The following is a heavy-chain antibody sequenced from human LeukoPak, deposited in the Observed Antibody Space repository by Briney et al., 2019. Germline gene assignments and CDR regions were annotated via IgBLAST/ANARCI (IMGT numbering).Heavy chain of an antibody. CDR3: ARRGESYEDNWLDP. CDR1: GGSISGHY. Sequence: KPSETLSLTCTVSGGSISGHYWSWISQPPGKGLEWIGHIYYSGSTNYNPSLKSRVTMSVDTSKNQFSLKVTSVTAADMAGYYWARRGESYEDNWLDPWGQGLLVTVSS. V-gene: IGHV4-59*08. J-gene: IGHJ5*02. CDR2: IYYSGST. D-gene: IGHD1-26*01.